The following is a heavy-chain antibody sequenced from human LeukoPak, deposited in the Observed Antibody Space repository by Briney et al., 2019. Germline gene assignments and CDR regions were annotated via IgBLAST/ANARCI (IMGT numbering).Heavy chain of an antibody. V-gene: IGHV4-59*01. CDR2: IYYSGST. CDR1: GGSISSFH. CDR3: ARVKDGYTVDY. Sequence: SETLSLTCTVSGGSISSFHWSWIRQPPGKGLEWIGYIYYSGSTSYNPSLKSRVTISVDTSKNQFSLKLSSVTAADTAVYYCARVKDGYTVDYWGQGTLVTVSS. J-gene: IGHJ4*02. D-gene: IGHD5-24*01.